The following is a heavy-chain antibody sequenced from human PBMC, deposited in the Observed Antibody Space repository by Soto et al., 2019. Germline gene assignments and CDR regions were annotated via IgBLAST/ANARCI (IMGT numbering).Heavy chain of an antibody. J-gene: IGHJ2*01. CDR3: ARHAGSWSCYWYFDL. CDR1: GYSFTTYW. D-gene: IGHD1-26*01. V-gene: IGHV5-51*01. CDR2: IYPDDSDA. Sequence: GESLKISCKGSGYSFTTYWIGWVRQMPGKGLEWMAIIYPDDSDARYSPSFQGHVTISADKSITTAYLQWSSLQASDTAIYYCARHAGSWSCYWYFDLWGRGTRVTVSS.